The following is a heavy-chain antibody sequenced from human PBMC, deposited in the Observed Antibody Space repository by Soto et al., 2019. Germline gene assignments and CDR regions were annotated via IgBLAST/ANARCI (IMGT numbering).Heavy chain of an antibody. CDR1: GFTFSNGF. V-gene: IGHV3-15*07. J-gene: IGHJ4*01. Sequence: GGPLILSYTASGFTFSNGFINCCLRAPGKGLESVGRIKSKIEAGTTDFAAPVNGRFAISRDDSKAMVYLQLNSLKTEDTGIYSCTTDSYSTMIVVRFDYWGHAIMVTVSS. CDR2: IKSKIEAGTT. CDR3: TTDSYSTMIVVRFDY. D-gene: IGHD3-22*01.